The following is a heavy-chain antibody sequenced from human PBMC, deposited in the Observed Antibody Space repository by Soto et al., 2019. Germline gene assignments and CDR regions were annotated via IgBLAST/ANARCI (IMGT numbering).Heavy chain of an antibody. J-gene: IGHJ5*02. CDR2: ISAYNGNT. D-gene: IGHD6-13*01. CDR1: GYTFTSYG. Sequence: ASVKVSCKASGYTFTSYGISWLRQAPGQGLEWMGWISAYNGNTNYAQKRQGRVTMTTDTSTSTAYMELRSLRSDDTAVYYCARDPIAAAGQNWFDPWGQGTLVTVSS. CDR3: ARDPIAAAGQNWFDP. V-gene: IGHV1-18*04.